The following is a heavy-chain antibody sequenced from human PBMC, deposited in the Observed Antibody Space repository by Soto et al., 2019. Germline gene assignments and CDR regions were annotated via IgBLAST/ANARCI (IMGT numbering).Heavy chain of an antibody. CDR3: AKDRRGTIFGVVIIFDY. J-gene: IGHJ4*02. D-gene: IGHD3-3*01. V-gene: IGHV3-23*01. CDR1: GFTFSSYA. CDR2: ISGSGGST. Sequence: VQLLESGGGLVQPGGSLRLSCAASGFTFSSYAMSWVRQAPGKGLEWVSAISGSGGSTYYADSVKGRFTISRDNSKNTLYLQMNSLRAEDTAVYYCAKDRRGTIFGVVIIFDYWGQGTLVTVSS.